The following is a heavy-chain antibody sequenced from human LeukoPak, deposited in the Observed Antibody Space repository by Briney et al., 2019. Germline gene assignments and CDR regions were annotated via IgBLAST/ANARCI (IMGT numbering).Heavy chain of an antibody. V-gene: IGHV4-61*02. CDR3: ARGATLYYYYYYMDV. J-gene: IGHJ6*03. Sequence: SETLSLTCTVSGDSISSGDYYWSWIRQPAGKGLEWIGRISSSGSTNYNPSLKSRVTISVDTSKNQFSLKLSSVTAADTAVYYCARGATLYYYYYYMDVWGKGTTVTVSS. CDR1: GDSISSGDYY. CDR2: ISSSGST.